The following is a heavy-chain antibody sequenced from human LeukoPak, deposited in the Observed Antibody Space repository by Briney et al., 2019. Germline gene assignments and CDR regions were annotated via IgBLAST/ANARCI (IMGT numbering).Heavy chain of an antibody. CDR3: ARDDSREVTFFN. V-gene: IGHV1-18*01. CDR1: GYTFTNYG. CDR2: ISAYNGNT. D-gene: IGHD4-11*01. Sequence: ASVKVSCKPSGYTFTNYGFTWVRQAPGQGLEWMGWISAYNGNTNYAQKLQGRVTMTRDTSRSTVYMELSSLRSEDTAVYYCARDDSREVTFFNWGQGTLVTVSS. J-gene: IGHJ4*02.